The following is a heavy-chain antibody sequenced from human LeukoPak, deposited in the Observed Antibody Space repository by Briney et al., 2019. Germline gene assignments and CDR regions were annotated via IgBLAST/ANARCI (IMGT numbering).Heavy chain of an antibody. Sequence: GESLKISCKGSGYSFTNYCIGWVRQMPGKGLEWMGIICPGDSDTRYSPSLQGQVTISADKSINTAYLQWSSLKASDTAMYYCARHRGTTLLRGVDYWGQGTLVSVSS. J-gene: IGHJ4*02. V-gene: IGHV5-51*01. CDR2: ICPGDSDT. CDR3: ARHRGTTLLRGVDY. D-gene: IGHD3-10*01. CDR1: GYSFTNYC.